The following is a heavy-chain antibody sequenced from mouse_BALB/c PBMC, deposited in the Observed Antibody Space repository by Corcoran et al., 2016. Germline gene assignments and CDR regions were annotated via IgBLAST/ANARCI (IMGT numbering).Heavy chain of an antibody. Sequence: EVQLQQSGAELVKPGASVKLSCTASGFNIKDTYMHWVKQRPEQGLEWIGGSDPANGNTKYDPKFQGKATKTADSYSNTAYLKLSSLNSEDTAVDCWARPCYGNYPGFAYWGQGTLVTVSA. CDR2: SDPANGNT. D-gene: IGHD2-1*01. CDR3: ARPCYGNYPGFAY. CDR1: GFNIKDTY. J-gene: IGHJ3*01. V-gene: IGHV14-3*02.